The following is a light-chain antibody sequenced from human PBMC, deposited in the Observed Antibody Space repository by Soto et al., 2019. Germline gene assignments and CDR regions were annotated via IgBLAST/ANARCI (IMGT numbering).Light chain of an antibody. J-gene: IGKJ1*01. CDR3: QQYGSSGT. V-gene: IGKV3-20*01. CDR1: QSVSSN. CDR2: GAS. Sequence: EIVMTQSPATLSVSPGERATLSCRASQSVSSNLAWYQQKPGQAPSLLIYGASSRATGVPDRFSGSGSGTDFTLTISRLEPEDFAMYYCQQYGSSGTFGQGTKVDIK.